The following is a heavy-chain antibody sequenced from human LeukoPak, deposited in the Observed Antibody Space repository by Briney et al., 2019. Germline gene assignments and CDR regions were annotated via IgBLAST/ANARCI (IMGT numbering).Heavy chain of an antibody. CDR3: ASYCSSTSCNDAFDI. D-gene: IGHD2-2*01. CDR2: ISGSGGST. CDR1: GFTFSSYA. J-gene: IGHJ3*02. Sequence: GGSLRLSCAASGFTFSSYAMSWVRQAPGKGLEWVSAISGSGGSTYYADSVKGRFTISRDNSKNTLYLQMNSLRAEDTAVYYCASYCSSTSCNDAFDIWGQGTMVTVSS. V-gene: IGHV3-23*01.